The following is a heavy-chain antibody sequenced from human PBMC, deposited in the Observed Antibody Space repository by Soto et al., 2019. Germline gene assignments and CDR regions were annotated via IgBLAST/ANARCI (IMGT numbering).Heavy chain of an antibody. CDR3: ARGQAFRGIAAAGTFRPNYYYYMDV. CDR1: GGSFSGYY. V-gene: IGHV4-34*01. CDR2: INHSGST. Sequence: SETLSLTCAVYGGSFSGYYWSWIRQPPGKGLEWIGEINHSGSTNYNPSLKSRVTISVDTSKNQFSLKLSSVTAADTAVYYCARGQAFRGIAAAGTFRPNYYYYMDVWGKGTTVTVSS. J-gene: IGHJ6*03. D-gene: IGHD6-13*01.